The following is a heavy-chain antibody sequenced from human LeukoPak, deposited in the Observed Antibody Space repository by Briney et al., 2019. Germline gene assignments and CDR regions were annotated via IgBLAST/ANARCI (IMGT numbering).Heavy chain of an antibody. CDR2: ISGSGGST. D-gene: IGHD6-6*01. V-gene: IGHV3-23*01. CDR1: EFTFSSYG. Sequence: GGCLRLSCAASEFTFSSYGMSWVRQAPGKGLEWVSSISGSGGSTQYADSVQGRFAISRDNSKNTLYLQMNSLRAEDTAVYYCAKDHGYSSSEIDYWGQGTLVTVSS. J-gene: IGHJ4*02. CDR3: AKDHGYSSSEIDY.